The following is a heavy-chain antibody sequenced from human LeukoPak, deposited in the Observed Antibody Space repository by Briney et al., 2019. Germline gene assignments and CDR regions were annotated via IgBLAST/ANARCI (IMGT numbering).Heavy chain of an antibody. V-gene: IGHV4-59*01. Sequence: SETLSLTCTVSGGSISSYYWSWIRQPPGKGLEWIGYIYYSGSTNYNPSLKSRVTISVDTSKNQFSLKLSSVTAADTAVYYCAKDPPPGRYYYGMDVWGQGTTVTVSS. CDR3: AKDPPPGRYYYGMDV. CDR1: GGSISSYY. CDR2: IYYSGST. J-gene: IGHJ6*02.